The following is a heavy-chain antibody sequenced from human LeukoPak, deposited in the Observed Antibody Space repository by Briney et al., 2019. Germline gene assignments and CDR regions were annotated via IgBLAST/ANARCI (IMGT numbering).Heavy chain of an antibody. CDR1: GFTFSSYA. J-gene: IGHJ6*04. V-gene: IGHV3-64D*06. CDR2: ISGNGGST. CDR3: ARDLTIFPHYYYGMDV. D-gene: IGHD3-9*01. Sequence: GGSLRLSCSASGFTFSSYAMHWVRQAPGKGLEYVSAISGNGGSTYYADSVKGRFTISRDNSKNTLYLQMSSLRAEDTAVYYCARDLTIFPHYYYGMDVWGKGTTVTVSS.